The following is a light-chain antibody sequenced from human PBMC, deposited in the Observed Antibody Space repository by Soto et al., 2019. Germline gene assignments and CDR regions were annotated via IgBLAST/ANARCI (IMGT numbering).Light chain of an antibody. Sequence: QSVLTQPPSVSGAPGQRVTISCTGSSSNIGAGYDVHWYQQLPGTAPKLLIYGNSNRPSGVPDRFSGSKSGTSASLAITGLQAEDEADYYCQSYDSSLSVNWVFGGGTQLTV. V-gene: IGLV1-40*01. J-gene: IGLJ3*02. CDR1: SSNIGAGYD. CDR2: GNS. CDR3: QSYDSSLSVNWV.